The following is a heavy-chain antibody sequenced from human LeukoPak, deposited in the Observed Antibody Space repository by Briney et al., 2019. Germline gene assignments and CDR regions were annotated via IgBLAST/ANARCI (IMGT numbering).Heavy chain of an antibody. CDR3: ARDSTWIQDF. J-gene: IGHJ4*02. CDR1: GFSFSRYS. D-gene: IGHD5-18*01. Sequence: GGPLRLSCAASGFSFSRYSMNWVRQAPGKGLEWVSSISSSATYIYYADSLKGRITISRDNSKNTVYLQMNSLRGEDTAVYYCARDSTWIQDFWGQGTLVTVSS. CDR2: ISSSATYI. V-gene: IGHV3-21*01.